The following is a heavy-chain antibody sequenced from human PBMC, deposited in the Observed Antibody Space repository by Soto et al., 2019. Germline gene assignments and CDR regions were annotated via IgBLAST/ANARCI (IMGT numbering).Heavy chain of an antibody. CDR2: IIPIFGTA. J-gene: IGHJ6*02. CDR1: GGTFSSYA. V-gene: IGHV1-69*12. CDR3: ARDPGRYSGYDLPVGMDV. D-gene: IGHD5-12*01. Sequence: QVQLVQSGAEVKKPGSSVKVSCKASGGTFSSYAISWVRQAPGQGLEWMGGIIPIFGTANYAQKFQGRVTITADESTSTDYMELSSLRSEDTAVYYCARDPGRYSGYDLPVGMDVWGQGTTVTVSS.